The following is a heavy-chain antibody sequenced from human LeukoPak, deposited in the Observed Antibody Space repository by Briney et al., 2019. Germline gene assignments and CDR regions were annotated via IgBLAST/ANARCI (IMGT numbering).Heavy chain of an antibody. J-gene: IGHJ6*03. CDR2: IIPIFGTA. CDR3: ARDGGRYSSSSWYYYYYMDV. CDR1: GYTFTSYG. V-gene: IGHV1-69*05. Sequence: GASVKVSCKASGYTFTSYGISWVRQAPGQGLEWMGGIIPIFGTANYAQRFQGRVTITTDESTSTAYMELSSLRSEDTAVYYCARDGGRYSSSSWYYYYYMDVWGKGTTVTVSS. D-gene: IGHD6-6*01.